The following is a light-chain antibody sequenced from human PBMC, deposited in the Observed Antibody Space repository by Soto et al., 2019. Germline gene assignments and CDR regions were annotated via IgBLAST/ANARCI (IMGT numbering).Light chain of an antibody. CDR3: QHTYRSVT. J-gene: IGKJ5*01. V-gene: IGKV1-39*01. CDR1: QDISSY. CDR2: GAS. Sequence: DIQLTQSPSSLSSSIGDRVTITCRASQDISSYLNWYQQKPGRAPNLLIYGASTLQGGVPSRFSGRASGTEFSLTISGLQPEDVATYYCQHTYRSVTFGQGTRLE.